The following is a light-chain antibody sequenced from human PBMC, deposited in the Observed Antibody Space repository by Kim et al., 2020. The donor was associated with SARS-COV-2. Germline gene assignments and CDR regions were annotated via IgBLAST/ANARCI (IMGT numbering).Light chain of an antibody. Sequence: EIVLTQSPCTLSLSPGARVTLSCRASQILSGSFLAWYQQIPGQAPRLLIYGASSRAPGIPDRFSGIGSGTDFTLTISRLEPEDFAVYYCLQYGTSPQTFGQGTKVDIK. V-gene: IGKV3-20*01. CDR2: GAS. CDR1: QILSGSF. CDR3: LQYGTSPQT. J-gene: IGKJ1*01.